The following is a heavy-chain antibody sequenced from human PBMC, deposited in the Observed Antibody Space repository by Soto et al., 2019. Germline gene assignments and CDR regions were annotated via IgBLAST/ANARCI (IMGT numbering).Heavy chain of an antibody. CDR1: GFNFNVAW. Sequence: EGPLVESGGRLVEPGGSLRLSCAASGFNFNVAWMNWVRQAPGKGLEWLGRIKSKGGGETTEYVAFVKGRITISRDDSKNTLYLQMNSVNWLDTPVDYGTPVLPLPPNDAFDISGQGTMVTVSS. V-gene: IGHV3-15*05. J-gene: IGHJ3*02. CDR3: TPVLPLPPNDAFDI. D-gene: IGHD2-2*01. CDR2: IKSKGGGETT.